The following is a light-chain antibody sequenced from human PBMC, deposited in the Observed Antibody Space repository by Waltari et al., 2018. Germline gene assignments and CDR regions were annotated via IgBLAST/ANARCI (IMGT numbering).Light chain of an antibody. V-gene: IGLV3-19*01. Sequence: SSELTQDPAVSVALGQPVRITCQGDSLRRYYASWYQQKPGQAPVLVIYGKNNRPSGIPDRFSGSSSGNTASLTITGAQAEDEADYYCNSRDSSGNNWVFGGGTKLTVL. CDR2: GKN. CDR1: SLRRYY. CDR3: NSRDSSGNNWV. J-gene: IGLJ3*02.